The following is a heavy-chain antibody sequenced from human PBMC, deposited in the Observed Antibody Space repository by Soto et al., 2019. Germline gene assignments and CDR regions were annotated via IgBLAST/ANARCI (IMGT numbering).Heavy chain of an antibody. CDR1: GFTFSSYA. CDR2: ISSNGGST. Sequence: PGGSLRLSCAASGFTFSSYAMHWVRQAPGKGLEYVSAISSNGGSTYYANSVKGRFTISRDNSKNTLYLQMGSLRAEDMAVYYCARGTTVTRKYFQHWGQGTLVTVSS. CDR3: ARGTTVTRKYFQH. J-gene: IGHJ1*01. V-gene: IGHV3-64*01. D-gene: IGHD4-17*01.